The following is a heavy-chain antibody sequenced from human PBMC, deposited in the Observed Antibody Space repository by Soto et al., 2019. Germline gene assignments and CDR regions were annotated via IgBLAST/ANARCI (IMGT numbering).Heavy chain of an antibody. CDR2: IYYSGYT. D-gene: IGHD2-2*01. Sequence: SDTRSRTWTVSGGSFSNKYWSWLRQPPGKGLEWIGYIYYSGYTNCSPSLKSRVTMSVDTSKNQFSLNLRSVTAADSAVYYCAAARSSTRRGGPFGFNPWGQGALVTVSS. J-gene: IGHJ5*02. V-gene: IGHV4-59*07. CDR3: AAARSSTRRGGPFGFNP. CDR1: GGSFSNKY.